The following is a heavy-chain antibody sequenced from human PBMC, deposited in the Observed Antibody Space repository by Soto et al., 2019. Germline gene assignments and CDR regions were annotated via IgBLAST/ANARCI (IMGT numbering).Heavy chain of an antibody. V-gene: IGHV3-23*01. CDR3: AKTSYDFWSGSDY. Sequence: EASLRLSYAPSGFTFSSSALSWVRQAPGKGLEWVSTISVSGDSTYYADSVKVRFTISRDNSKNTLYLQMNSLRAEDTAVYYCAKTSYDFWSGSDYWGQGT. CDR2: ISVSGDST. CDR1: GFTFSSSA. J-gene: IGHJ4*02. D-gene: IGHD3-3*01.